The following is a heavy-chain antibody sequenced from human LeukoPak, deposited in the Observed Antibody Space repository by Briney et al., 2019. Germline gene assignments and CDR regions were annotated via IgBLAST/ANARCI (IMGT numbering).Heavy chain of an antibody. V-gene: IGHV3-30*02. CDR1: GFTFSSYG. J-gene: IGHJ4*02. D-gene: IGHD3-3*01. Sequence: GGSLRLSCAASGFTFSSYGMHWVRQAPGKGLEWVAFIRYDGSNKYYADSVKGRFTISRDNSKNTLYLQMNSLRAEDTAVYYCAKDRTYYDFWSGYYSTYYFDYWGQGTLVTVSS. CDR3: AKDRTYYDFWSGYYSTYYFDY. CDR2: IRYDGSNK.